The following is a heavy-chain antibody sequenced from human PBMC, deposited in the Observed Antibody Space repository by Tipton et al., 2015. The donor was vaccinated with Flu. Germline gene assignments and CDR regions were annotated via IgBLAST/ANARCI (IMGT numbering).Heavy chain of an antibody. Sequence: SLRLSCAASGFTFNKYWMSWVRQAPGQGLEWVANIKEDGNEEYYGDSVKGRFTISRDYAKRSLYLEMSSLRVEDTAVYYCARDPFLGTGDAFDVWGQGTMVTVSS. CDR3: ARDPFLGTGDAFDV. V-gene: IGHV3-7*01. CDR2: IKEDGNEE. D-gene: IGHD3-3*01. J-gene: IGHJ3*01. CDR1: GFTFNKYW.